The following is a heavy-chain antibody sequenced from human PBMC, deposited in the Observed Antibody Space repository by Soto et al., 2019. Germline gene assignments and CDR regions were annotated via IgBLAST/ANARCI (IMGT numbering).Heavy chain of an antibody. CDR3: AKMGSGTTCIDY. CDR2: ISYDGTNK. J-gene: IGHJ4*02. V-gene: IGHV3-30*18. CDR1: GFTFSSYG. D-gene: IGHD1-7*01. Sequence: PGGSLRLSCAASGFTFSSYGIHWVRQAPGKGLEWVAVISYDGTNKYYADSVKGRFTISRDNSKNTLYLQMNSLRAEDTAVYYCAKMGSGTTCIDYWGQGTLVTVPS.